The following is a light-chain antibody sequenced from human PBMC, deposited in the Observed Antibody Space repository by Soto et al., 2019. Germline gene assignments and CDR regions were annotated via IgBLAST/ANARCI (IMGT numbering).Light chain of an antibody. CDR2: MAS. V-gene: IGKV1-5*03. CDR3: QQYNSYSGT. CDR1: QSVSTW. Sequence: DIQMTQSPSTLSASVGDRVTITCRASQSVSTWLAWYQQKPGKAPQVLISMASTLESGVPSRFSGSGSGTEFTLTISSLQPDDFATYYCQQYNSYSGTFGQGTKVDI. J-gene: IGKJ1*01.